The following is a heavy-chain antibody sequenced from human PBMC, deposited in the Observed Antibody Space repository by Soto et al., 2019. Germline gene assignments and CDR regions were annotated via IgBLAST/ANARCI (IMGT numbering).Heavy chain of an antibody. Sequence: QVQLQESGPGLVKPSQTLSLTCTVSGGSISTVGYYWSWIRQHPGKGLEWIGYNYSSATTYYNPSLKSRVTISVDTSKNQFSLKLSSVTVEDTAVYYCARDPAPWGQGALVTVSS. V-gene: IGHV4-31*03. CDR3: ARDPAP. CDR2: NYSSATT. CDR1: GGSISTVGYY. J-gene: IGHJ5*02.